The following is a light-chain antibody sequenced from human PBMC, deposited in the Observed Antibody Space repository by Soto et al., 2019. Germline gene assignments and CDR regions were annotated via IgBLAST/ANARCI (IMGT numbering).Light chain of an antibody. CDR3: QQYNRT. V-gene: IGKV1-5*03. J-gene: IGKJ1*01. Sequence: DIQMTQSPSTLSASVGDRVTITCRASQSISSWLAWYQQKPGKAPKLLIYKASSLESGVPSRFSGSGSGTEFTLTISSLQSDDFATYYCQQYNRTFGQGTKVEFK. CDR2: KAS. CDR1: QSISSW.